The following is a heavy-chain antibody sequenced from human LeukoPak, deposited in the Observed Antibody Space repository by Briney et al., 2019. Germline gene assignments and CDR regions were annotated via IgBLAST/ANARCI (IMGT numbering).Heavy chain of an antibody. CDR3: AKRGVVIRVILVGFHKEAYYFDS. D-gene: IGHD3-22*01. J-gene: IGHJ4*02. CDR2: ISDSGGRT. Sequence: PGGSLRLSCAVSGITLSNHGMSWVRHAPGKGLEWVAGISDSGGRTNYADSVKGRFPISRDNPKNTLYLQMNSLRADDRAVLFCAKRGVVIRVILVGFHKEAYYFDSWGQGALVTVSS. V-gene: IGHV3-23*01. CDR1: GITLSNHG.